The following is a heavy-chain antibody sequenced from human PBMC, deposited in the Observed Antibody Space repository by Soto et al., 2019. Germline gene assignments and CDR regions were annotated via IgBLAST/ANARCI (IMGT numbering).Heavy chain of an antibody. D-gene: IGHD6-13*01. CDR1: GFTFSSYG. CDR2: ISYDGSNK. J-gene: IGHJ5*02. CDR3: AKDPVMYSSSWYGRDGGYNWFDP. V-gene: IGHV3-30*18. Sequence: QVQLVESGGGVVQPGRSLRLSCAASGFTFSSYGMHWVRQAPGKGLEWVAVISYDGSNKYYADSVKGRFTISRDNSKNTLYLQMNSLRAEDTAVYYCAKDPVMYSSSWYGRDGGYNWFDPWGQGTLVTVSS.